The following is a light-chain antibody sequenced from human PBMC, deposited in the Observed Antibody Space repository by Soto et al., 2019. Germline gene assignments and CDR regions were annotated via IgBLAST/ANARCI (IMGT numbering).Light chain of an antibody. V-gene: IGLV2-8*01. CDR2: EVS. CDR3: SSYAGSTVV. Sequence: QSALTQPPSASGSPGQSVTISCTGTSSDVGGYNYVSWYQQHPGKAPKLMIYEVSKRPSGVPDRFSGSKSGNTASLTVSGLQAEDEADYYCSSYAGSTVVFCGGPKLTVL. J-gene: IGLJ2*01. CDR1: SSDVGGYNY.